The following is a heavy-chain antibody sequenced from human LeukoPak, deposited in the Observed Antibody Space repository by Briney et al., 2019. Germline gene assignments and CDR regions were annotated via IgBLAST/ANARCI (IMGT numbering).Heavy chain of an antibody. CDR3: AKDKRGYYGSGGLFDY. Sequence: GASVKVSCKASGYTFTSFGISWVRQAPGQGLEWMGWISGYNGNTNYAQKLQGRVTMTTDTSTSTAYMELRSLRSDDTAVYYCAKDKRGYYGSGGLFDYWGQGTLVTVSS. CDR2: ISGYNGNT. J-gene: IGHJ4*02. V-gene: IGHV1-18*01. D-gene: IGHD3-10*01. CDR1: GYTFTSFG.